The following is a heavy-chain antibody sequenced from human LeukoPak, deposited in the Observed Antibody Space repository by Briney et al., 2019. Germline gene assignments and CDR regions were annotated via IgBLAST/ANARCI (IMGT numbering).Heavy chain of an antibody. J-gene: IGHJ4*02. CDR2: IKQDGSEK. CDR1: GGSFSGYY. Sequence: ETLSLTCAVYGGSFSGYYWSWVRQAPGKGLEWVANIKQDGSEKYYVDSVKGRFTISRDNAKNSLYLQMNSLRAEDTAVYYCARDRYTSYWGQGTLVTVSS. CDR3: ARDRYTSY. V-gene: IGHV3-7*01. D-gene: IGHD3-16*02.